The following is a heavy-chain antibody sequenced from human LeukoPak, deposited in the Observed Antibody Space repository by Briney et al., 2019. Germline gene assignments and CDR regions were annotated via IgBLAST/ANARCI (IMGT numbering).Heavy chain of an antibody. CDR2: IQSKNVGGTI. J-gene: IGHJ4*02. CDR1: GFTFSHAW. V-gene: IGHV3-15*01. CDR3: ARVTYYYGSGSEDY. D-gene: IGHD3-10*01. Sequence: PGGSLRLSCAASGFTFSHAWMSWVRQAPGKGLEWVGNIQSKNVGGTIQYTAPVKGRFTISRDNSKNTLYLQMNSLRAEDTAVYYCARVTYYYGSGSEDYWGQGTLVTVSS.